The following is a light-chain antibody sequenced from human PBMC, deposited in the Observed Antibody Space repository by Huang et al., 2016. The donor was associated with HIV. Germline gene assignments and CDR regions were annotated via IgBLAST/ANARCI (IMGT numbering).Light chain of an antibody. CDR1: QRISAY. J-gene: IGKJ4*01. CDR2: GAF. CDR3: QQSYSTLT. Sequence: DIQMTQSPSSLSASVGDRVTITCRASQRISAYLNWYQHKPGKAPRLLICGAFSLQSGVPTRFSGSGSGTDFTLTSSSLQPEDSETYSCQQSYSTLTFGGGTKVEIK. V-gene: IGKV1-39*01.